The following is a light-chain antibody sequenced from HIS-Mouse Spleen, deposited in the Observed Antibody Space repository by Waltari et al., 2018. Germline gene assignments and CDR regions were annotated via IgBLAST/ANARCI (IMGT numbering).Light chain of an antibody. CDR2: GCS. Sequence: QSVLTQPPSVSGAPGQRVTIPCTGSSSNIGACYDVPWYQQLPGTAPNRLRDGCSNRASGVPDRFAGSKLGTAASMAITVLQAEDGADYYCQSYDSSLSGWVFGGGTKLTVL. CDR3: QSYDSSLSGWV. J-gene: IGLJ3*02. CDR1: SSNIGACYD. V-gene: IGLV1-40*01.